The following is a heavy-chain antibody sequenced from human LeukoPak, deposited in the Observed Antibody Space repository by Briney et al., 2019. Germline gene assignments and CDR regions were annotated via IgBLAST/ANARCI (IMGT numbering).Heavy chain of an antibody. J-gene: IGHJ4*02. V-gene: IGHV1-46*01. CDR2: INPSGGST. D-gene: IGHD5-24*01. CDR3: ARVAEMATIDY. CDR1: GYTFTSYY. Sequence: GASVKVSCKASGYTFTSYYMHWVRQAPGQGLEWMGIINPSGGSTSYAQKFQGRVTITADESTSTAYMELSSLRSEDTAVYYCARVAEMATIDYWGQGTLVTVSS.